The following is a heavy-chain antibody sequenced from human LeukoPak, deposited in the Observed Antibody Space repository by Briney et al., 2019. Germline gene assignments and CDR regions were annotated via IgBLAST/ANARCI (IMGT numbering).Heavy chain of an antibody. CDR1: GGSISSYY. CDR3: ARGGVVTVSDHFEL. D-gene: IGHD2-21*02. V-gene: IGHV4-59*01. J-gene: IGHJ2*01. Sequence: ASETLSLTCTVSGGSISSYYWSWIRQPPGKGLEWIGYIHYSGTTNYNPSLKSRVTISLDTSENQFSLKLTSVTAADTAVYCARGGVVTVSDHFELWGRGTLVSVSS. CDR2: IHYSGTT.